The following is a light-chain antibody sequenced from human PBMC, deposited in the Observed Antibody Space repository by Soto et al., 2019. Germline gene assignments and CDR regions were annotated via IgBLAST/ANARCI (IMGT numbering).Light chain of an antibody. CDR3: QQYGSSPAFT. CDR2: GAS. CDR1: QSVSSSY. J-gene: IGKJ4*01. V-gene: IGKV3-20*01. Sequence: EIVLTQSPGTLSLSPGERATLSCRASQSVSSSYLAWYQQKPGQAPRLLIYGASSRATGIPDRFSGSGSGTDFTLTISRLEAEDFAVYYCQQYGSSPAFTFGGGTKVEIK.